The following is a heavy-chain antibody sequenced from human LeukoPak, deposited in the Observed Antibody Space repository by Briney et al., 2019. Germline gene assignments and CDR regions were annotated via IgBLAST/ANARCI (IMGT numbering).Heavy chain of an antibody. V-gene: IGHV3-30*03. CDR2: ISYDGSNK. J-gene: IGHJ3*02. D-gene: IGHD4-17*01. Sequence: GRSLRLSCAASGFTFSSYGMHWVRQAPGKGLEWVAVISYDGSNKYYAGSVKGRFTISRDNSKNTLYLQMNSLRAEDTAVYYCARDTTRTTGAFDIWGQGTMVTVSS. CDR1: GFTFSSYG. CDR3: ARDTTRTTGAFDI.